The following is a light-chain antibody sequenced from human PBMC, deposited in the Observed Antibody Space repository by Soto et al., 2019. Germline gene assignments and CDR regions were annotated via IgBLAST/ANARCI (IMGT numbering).Light chain of an antibody. J-gene: IGLJ1*01. CDR3: CSYTDSRTHI. V-gene: IGLV2-14*01. CDR1: SSDVGGYNY. CDR2: EVS. Sequence: QSVLTQPASVSGSPGQSITISCTGTSSDVGGYNYVSWYQQQPGKAPKLIIFEVSYRPSGISNRFSASKSGDTASLTISGLQADDEADYYCCSYTDSRTHIFGSGTKV.